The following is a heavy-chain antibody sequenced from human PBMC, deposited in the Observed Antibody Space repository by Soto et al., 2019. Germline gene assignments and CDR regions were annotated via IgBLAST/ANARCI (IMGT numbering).Heavy chain of an antibody. D-gene: IGHD1-26*01. CDR3: ARCMGGHGGTGDD. CDR1: GFTFSTYN. Sequence: EVPLVESGGGLVQPGGSLRLSCAASGFTFSTYNMNWVRQAPGKGLEWVSDLSYSSGSIYYADSVQGRFTISRDNPKNPLYLQMNSLIDEDTAMYYCARCMGGHGGTGDDWGQGTLVTVSS. CDR2: LSYSSGSI. J-gene: IGHJ4*02. V-gene: IGHV3-48*02.